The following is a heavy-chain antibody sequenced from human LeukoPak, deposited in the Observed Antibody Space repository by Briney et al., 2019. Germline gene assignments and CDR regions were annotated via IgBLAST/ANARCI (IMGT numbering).Heavy chain of an antibody. D-gene: IGHD5-24*01. CDR2: ISYDGSNK. CDR1: GFTFSSYG. Sequence: GGSLRLSCAASGFTFSSYGMHWVRQAPGKGLEWVAVISYDGSNKYYADSVKGRFTISRDISKNTLYLQMNSLRAEDTAVYYCAKDVEMATIGADYWGQGTLVTVSS. J-gene: IGHJ4*02. CDR3: AKDVEMATIGADY. V-gene: IGHV3-30*18.